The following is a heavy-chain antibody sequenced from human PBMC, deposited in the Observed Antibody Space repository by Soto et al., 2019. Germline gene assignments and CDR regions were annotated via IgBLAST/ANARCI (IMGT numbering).Heavy chain of an antibody. CDR2: IYTTGAT. Sequence: QVQLQGSGPGLVKPSETLSLTCSVSGDSISRKYWSWLRQPAGGGLEWIGRIYTTGATNYNSSLKSRVSMSVDTSKNQFSLRLTSVTAADTAVYFCAMTVIAPSPYLDHWGQGLLVTVSS. CDR3: AMTVIAPSPYLDH. D-gene: IGHD4-17*01. CDR1: GDSISRKY. J-gene: IGHJ4*02. V-gene: IGHV4-4*07.